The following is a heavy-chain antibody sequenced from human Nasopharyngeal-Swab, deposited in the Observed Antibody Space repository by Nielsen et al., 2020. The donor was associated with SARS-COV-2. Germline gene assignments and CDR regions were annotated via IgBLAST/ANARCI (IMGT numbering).Heavy chain of an antibody. V-gene: IGHV3-23*01. J-gene: IGHJ6*03. CDR2: ISGSGGST. CDR3: AKDPYQPYYMDV. Sequence: VRHATGKGVEWVSAISGSGGSTYYADSVKGRFSISRDNTKNTLYLQMNSMRAENTAVYYCAKDPYQPYYMDVWGKGTTVTVSS. D-gene: IGHD2-2*01.